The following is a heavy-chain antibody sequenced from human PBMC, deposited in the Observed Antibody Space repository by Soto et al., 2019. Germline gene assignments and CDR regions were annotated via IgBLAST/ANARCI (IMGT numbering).Heavy chain of an antibody. J-gene: IGHJ4*02. CDR2: ISTYNGNT. CDR3: ARDLPGYCSGASCYYFDY. Sequence: QVQLVQSGTEVKKPGASVKVSCKASGYTFTSYGISWVRQAPGQGLEWMGWISTYNGNTIYAQNLQGRVTMTTDTSTRTAYMELRSLTSDDTAVYYCARDLPGYCSGASCYYFDYWGQGTLVTVSS. V-gene: IGHV1-18*01. D-gene: IGHD2-15*01. CDR1: GYTFTSYG.